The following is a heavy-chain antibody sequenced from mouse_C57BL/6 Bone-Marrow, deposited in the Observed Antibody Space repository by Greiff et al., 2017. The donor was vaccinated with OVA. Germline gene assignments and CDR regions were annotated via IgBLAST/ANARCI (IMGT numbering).Heavy chain of an antibody. V-gene: IGHV5-16*01. Sequence: EVKLMESEGGLVQPGSSMKLSCTASGFTFSDYYMAWVRQVPEKGLEWVANINYDGSSTYYLDSLKSRFIISSDNAKNILYLQMSSRKSEDTATYYCARGGWDWYFDVWGTGTTVTVSS. D-gene: IGHD3-3*01. CDR2: INYDGSST. J-gene: IGHJ1*03. CDR1: GFTFSDYY. CDR3: ARGGWDWYFDV.